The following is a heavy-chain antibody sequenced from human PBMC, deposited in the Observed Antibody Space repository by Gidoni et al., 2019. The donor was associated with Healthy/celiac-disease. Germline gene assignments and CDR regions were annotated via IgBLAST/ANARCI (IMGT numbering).Heavy chain of an antibody. V-gene: IGHV4-34*01. D-gene: IGHD5-12*01. J-gene: IGHJ6*02. CDR1: GGSFSGYY. CDR2: INHSGST. Sequence: QVQLQQWGAGLLKPSETLSLTCAVYGGSFSGYYWSWIRQPPGKGLAWVGEINHSGSTNYNPSLKSRVTISVDTSKNQFSLKLSSVTAADTAVYYCARGRWLRGYYYYGMDVWGQGTTVTVSS. CDR3: ARGRWLRGYYYYGMDV.